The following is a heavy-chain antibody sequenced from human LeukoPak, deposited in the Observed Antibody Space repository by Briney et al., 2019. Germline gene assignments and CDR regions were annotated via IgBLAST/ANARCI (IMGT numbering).Heavy chain of an antibody. V-gene: IGHV3-48*04. D-gene: IGHD3-10*01. Sequence: PGGSLRLSCAASGFTFSHYNMNWVRQAPGKGLEWVSYISSGGSTIYYADSVKGRFTISRDNAKNSLYLQMNSLRAEDTAVYYCARVGWFRGFYFDYWGQGILVTVSS. J-gene: IGHJ4*02. CDR2: ISSGGSTI. CDR3: ARVGWFRGFYFDY. CDR1: GFTFSHYN.